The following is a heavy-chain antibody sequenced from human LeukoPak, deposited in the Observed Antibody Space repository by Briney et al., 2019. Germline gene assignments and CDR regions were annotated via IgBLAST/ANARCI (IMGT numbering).Heavy chain of an antibody. J-gene: IGHJ4*02. CDR3: ARSITRIAAAAEFDY. V-gene: IGHV5-51*01. CDR2: IYPGDSDN. Sequence: GESLEISFKGSGYRFTCYWIGWVRPMPGKGLEWMGIIYPGDSDNRYSPSFQGQVTISADKSISTAYLQWSSLKASDTAMYYCARSITRIAAAAEFDYWGQGTLVTVSS. D-gene: IGHD6-13*01. CDR1: GYRFTCYW.